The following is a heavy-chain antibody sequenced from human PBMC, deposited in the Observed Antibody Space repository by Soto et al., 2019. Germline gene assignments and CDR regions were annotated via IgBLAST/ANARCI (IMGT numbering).Heavy chain of an antibody. CDR2: ISGSGGST. CDR1: GFTFSSYA. Sequence: EVQLLESGGGMVQPGGSLRLTCAASGFTFSSYAMSWVRQAPGKGLEWVSAISGSGGSTYYADSVKGRFTISRDNSKNTLYLQMNSLRAEDTAVYYCARELIVVVPSAKDYGGQGTLVTVSS. J-gene: IGHJ4*02. D-gene: IGHD2-2*01. V-gene: IGHV3-23*01. CDR3: ARELIVVVPSAKDY.